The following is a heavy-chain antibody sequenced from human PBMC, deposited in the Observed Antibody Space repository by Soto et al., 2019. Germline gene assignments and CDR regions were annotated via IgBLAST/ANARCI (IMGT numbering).Heavy chain of an antibody. J-gene: IGHJ5*01. CDR1: GFTFSSNG. V-gene: IGHV3-30*03. D-gene: IGHD3-22*01. Sequence: QVQLVESGGGVVQPGRSLRLTCAASGFTFSSNGMHWVRQAPGKGLEWVALVAYDGSKTYYGDSVMGRFTSSRDNSENTLCLQMNSLRAEDTAVYYCARWVGGSMYDNSGKYDSWGQGTLVTVSS. CDR3: ARWVGGSMYDNSGKYDS. CDR2: VAYDGSKT.